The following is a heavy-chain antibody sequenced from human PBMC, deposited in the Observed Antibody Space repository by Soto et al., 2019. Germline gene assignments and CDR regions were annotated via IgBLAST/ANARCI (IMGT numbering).Heavy chain of an antibody. J-gene: IGHJ4*02. Sequence: QLQLQESGSGLVKPSQTLSLTCAVSGGSISSGGYSWSWIRQPPAKGLEWIGYIYHSGSTYYYPSLKMRVTISVDRSKNQFSLKLSSVTAADTAVYYCARAASGYAPSYYFDYWGQGTLVTVSS. D-gene: IGHD5-12*01. V-gene: IGHV4-30-2*01. CDR1: GGSISSGGYS. CDR3: ARAASGYAPSYYFDY. CDR2: IYHSGST.